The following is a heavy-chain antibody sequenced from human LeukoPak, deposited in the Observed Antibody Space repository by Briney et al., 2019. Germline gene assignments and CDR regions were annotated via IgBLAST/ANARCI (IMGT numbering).Heavy chain of an antibody. V-gene: IGHV3-53*01. D-gene: IGHD4-23*01. Sequence: PGGSLRLSCAASGFTVSSNYMSWVRQAPGKGLEWVSVIYSGGSTYYADSVKGRFTISRDNSKNTLYLQMNSLRAEDTAVYYCASRRYGGNSLASYFDYWGQGTLVTVSS. CDR3: ASRRYGGNSLASYFDY. CDR2: IYSGGST. J-gene: IGHJ4*02. CDR1: GFTVSSNY.